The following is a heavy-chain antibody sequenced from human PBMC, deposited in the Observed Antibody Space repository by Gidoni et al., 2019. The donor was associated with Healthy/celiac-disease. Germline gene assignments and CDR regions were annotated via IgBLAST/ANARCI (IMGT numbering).Heavy chain of an antibody. J-gene: IGHJ6*03. D-gene: IGHD2-2*01. V-gene: IGHV3-30*02. CDR2: IRYDGSNK. CDR3: AKEEVVVPAAIGGYYYYYMDV. Sequence: QAQLVESGGGVVKPGGALRFSCSESGFTFSTYGMHWVRQALGKGLEWVAFIRYDGSNKYYADSVKGRFTISRDNSKNTLYLQMNSLRAEDTAVYYCAKEEVVVPAAIGGYYYYYMDVWGKGTTVTVSS. CDR1: GFTFSTYG.